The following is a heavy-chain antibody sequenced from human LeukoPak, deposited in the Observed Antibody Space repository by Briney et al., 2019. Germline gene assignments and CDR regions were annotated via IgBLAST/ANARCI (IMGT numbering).Heavy chain of an antibody. CDR3: AKDPEF. V-gene: IGHV3-23*01. J-gene: IGHJ4*02. D-gene: IGHD3-10*01. Sequence: GRFTISRDNSKNTLYLQMNSLRSEDTAVYYCAKDPEFWGQGTLVTVSS.